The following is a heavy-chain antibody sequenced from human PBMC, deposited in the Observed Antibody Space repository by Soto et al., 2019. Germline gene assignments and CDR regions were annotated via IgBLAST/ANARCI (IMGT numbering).Heavy chain of an antibody. J-gene: IGHJ3*02. CDR2: ISGSGTTA. V-gene: IGHV3-23*01. CDR1: GFVFSSYA. Sequence: GGSLRLSCAASGFVFSSYAMSWVRQAPGKGLEWVSAISGSGTTAYYADSVKGRFIFSRDNPKNTMYLQMNSLRAEDTAVYFCAKTTDGWFSAFEIWGQGTVVTVTS. CDR3: AKTTDGWFSAFEI. D-gene: IGHD6-19*01.